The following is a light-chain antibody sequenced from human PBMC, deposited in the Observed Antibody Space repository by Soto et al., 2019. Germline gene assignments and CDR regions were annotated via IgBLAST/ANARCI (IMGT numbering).Light chain of an antibody. CDR2: AAS. CDR1: QSIGNR. V-gene: IGKV1-5*01. CDR3: QQYHTDWT. J-gene: IGKJ1*01. Sequence: DLQMTQSPSTLSPSVGDRITISCRASQSIGNRLAWYQQKPGKAPKLLIFAASTLVRGVPSRFSGRGSGTEFTLTISSLQADDYATFYCQQYHTDWTFGQGTKVDIK.